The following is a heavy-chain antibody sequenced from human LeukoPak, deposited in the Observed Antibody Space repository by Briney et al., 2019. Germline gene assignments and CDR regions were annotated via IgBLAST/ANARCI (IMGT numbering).Heavy chain of an antibody. CDR2: INHSGST. D-gene: IGHD3-3*01. CDR1: GGSFSGYY. V-gene: IGHV4-34*01. J-gene: IGHJ4*02. CDR3: ARGPSTYYDFWSGYYPRGRKDFDY. Sequence: SETLSLTCAVYGGSFSGYYWSWIRQPPGKGLEWIGEINHSGSTNYNPSLKSRVTISVDTSKNQVSLKLSSVTAAGTAVYYCARGPSTYYDFWSGYYPRGRKDFDYWGQGTLVTVSS.